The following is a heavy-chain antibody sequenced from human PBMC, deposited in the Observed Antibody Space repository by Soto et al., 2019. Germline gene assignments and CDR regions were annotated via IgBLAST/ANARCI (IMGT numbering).Heavy chain of an antibody. CDR2: IYYSGST. J-gene: IGHJ6*04. CDR1: GGSISSYY. Sequence: SETLSLTCTVSGGSISSYYWSWIRQPPGKGLEWIGYIYYSGSTNYNPSLKSRVTISVDTSKNHFSLKLSSVTAADTAVYYCARIGLTALDVWGKGTTVTVSS. D-gene: IGHD1-20*01. V-gene: IGHV4-59*08. CDR3: ARIGLTALDV.